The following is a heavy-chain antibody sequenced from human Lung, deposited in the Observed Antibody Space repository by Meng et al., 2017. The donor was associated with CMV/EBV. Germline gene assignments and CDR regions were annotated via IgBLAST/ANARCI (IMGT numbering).Heavy chain of an antibody. CDR1: DDSISSNIYY. CDR2: IHNSGSS. Sequence: SXTLSLTCTASDDSISSNIYYWGWIRQPPGKGLEWIGNIHNSGSSFHNPSLKGRVTISIDMSRNQFSLTLNSVTAADTAVYYCAREVYLDGSGFRRSYSVVWGQGTXVTVSS. V-gene: IGHV4-39*07. CDR3: AREVYLDGSGFRRSYSVV. J-gene: IGHJ1*01. D-gene: IGHD3-22*01.